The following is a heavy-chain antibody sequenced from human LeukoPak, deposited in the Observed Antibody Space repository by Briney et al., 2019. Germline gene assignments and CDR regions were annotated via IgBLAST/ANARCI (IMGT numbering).Heavy chain of an antibody. CDR3: ARVIRFLEYLSPYYFDS. D-gene: IGHD3-3*01. CDR1: DYIFNRYS. V-gene: IGHV1-18*01. Sequence: GASVKVSSKSSDYIFNRYSITWVRQAPGQGLEWMGWINTYNGNTNYAQDFQERVTMTTDTSTNTAYMELKSLRSDDTAVYFCARVIRFLEYLSPYYFDSWGHGTLVTVSS. J-gene: IGHJ4*01. CDR2: INTYNGNT.